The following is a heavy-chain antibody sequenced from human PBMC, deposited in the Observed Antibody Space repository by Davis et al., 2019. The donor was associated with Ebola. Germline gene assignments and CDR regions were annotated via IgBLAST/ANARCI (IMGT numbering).Heavy chain of an antibody. Sequence: AASVKVSCKASGYTFINYGIHWVRQAPGQRLEWMGWINAGNGDTKYSQKFQDRVIITRDTSATTAYMELSSLRSEDTAVYYCARGLDSSAYSPGTYWGQGTLVTVSS. CDR2: INAGNGDT. CDR3: ARGLDSSAYSPGTY. D-gene: IGHD3-22*01. CDR1: GYTFINYG. J-gene: IGHJ4*02. V-gene: IGHV1-3*01.